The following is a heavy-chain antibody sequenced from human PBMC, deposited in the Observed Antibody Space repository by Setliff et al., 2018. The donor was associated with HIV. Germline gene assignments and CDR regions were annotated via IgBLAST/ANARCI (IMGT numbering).Heavy chain of an antibody. J-gene: IGHJ6*02. D-gene: IGHD3-22*01. V-gene: IGHV4-4*02. CDR2: IYHIGTT. Sequence: PSETLSLTCAVSGGSVTNNNWWSWVRQPPGKGLEWIGEIYHIGTTNYNPSLTSRVTMSVDTSKNQFSLNLTSVTAADTAVYYCARSRTSSGYYGRTGSRMDVWGQGTTVTVSS. CDR1: GGSVTNNNW. CDR3: ARSRTSSGYYGRTGSRMDV.